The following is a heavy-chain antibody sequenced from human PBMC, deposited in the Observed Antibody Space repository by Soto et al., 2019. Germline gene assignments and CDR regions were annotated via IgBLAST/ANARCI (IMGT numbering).Heavy chain of an antibody. CDR3: AASIFYYGMDV. J-gene: IGHJ6*02. CDR2: IYPADSDT. Sequence: PGESLKISCKGSGYSFTSYWVGWVRQMPGKGLEWMGFIYPADSDTRYSPSFEGQVTISADKSITTTYLQWSSLKASDTAIYYCAASIFYYGMDVWGQGTTVTVSS. CDR1: GYSFTSYW. V-gene: IGHV5-51*01.